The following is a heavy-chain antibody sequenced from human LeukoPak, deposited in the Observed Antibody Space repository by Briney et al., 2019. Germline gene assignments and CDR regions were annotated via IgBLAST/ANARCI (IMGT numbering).Heavy chain of an antibody. V-gene: IGHV1-69*01. Sequence: GASVKVSCKASGGTFSSYPVSWVRQAPGQGLEWMGGIIPIFDTPTYAQKFQGRVTIAAVESTSTAYMELSSLRSDDTAVYYCARRGTYYYYYGMDVWGQGTTVTVSS. CDR3: ARRGTYYYYYGMDV. CDR1: GGTFSSYP. CDR2: IIPIFDTP. J-gene: IGHJ6*02. D-gene: IGHD2-15*01.